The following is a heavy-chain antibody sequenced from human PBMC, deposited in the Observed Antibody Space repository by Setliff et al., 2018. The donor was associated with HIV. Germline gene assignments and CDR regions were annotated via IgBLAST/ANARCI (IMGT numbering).Heavy chain of an antibody. CDR3: VRDKHWNLFLFDP. V-gene: IGHV1-69*10. D-gene: IGHD1-7*01. J-gene: IGHJ5*02. Sequence: SVKVSCKASGGTFSTYAISWVRQAPGQGLEWMGGIVPVFGIGRSPQKFQDRITMTRDTSSSTVYMELSSLRSEDTAVYYCVRDKHWNLFLFDPWGQGTLVTVSS. CDR1: GGTFSTYA. CDR2: IVPVFGIG.